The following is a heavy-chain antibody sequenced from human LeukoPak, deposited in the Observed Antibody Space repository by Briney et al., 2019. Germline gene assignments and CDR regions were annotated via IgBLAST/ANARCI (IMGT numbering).Heavy chain of an antibody. Sequence: SETLSLTCTVSGGSISSYYWSWIRQPPGKGLEWIGYIYYSGSTNYNPSLKSRVTISVDTSKNQFSLKLSSVTAADTAVYYCAGGGGVTTYYYYMDVWGKGTTVTVSS. D-gene: IGHD4-17*01. CDR2: IYYSGST. CDR3: AGGGGVTTYYYYMDV. V-gene: IGHV4-59*01. J-gene: IGHJ6*03. CDR1: GGSISSYY.